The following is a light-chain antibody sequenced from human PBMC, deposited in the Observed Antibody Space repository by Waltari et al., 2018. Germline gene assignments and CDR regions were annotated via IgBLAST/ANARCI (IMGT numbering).Light chain of an antibody. V-gene: IGLV5-45*03. J-gene: IGLJ2*01. CDR2: YKSDSDK. Sequence: QAVLTQPSSLSASPGASASLTCTLRSGVNVANHRIYWYQQKPGSPPQYLLRYKSDSDKRRGSGGPSRFSGSKVVSANAGILLISGLQSEDEADYYCMIWRSGASEFGGGTKLTVL. CDR3: MIWRSGASE. CDR1: SGVNVANHR.